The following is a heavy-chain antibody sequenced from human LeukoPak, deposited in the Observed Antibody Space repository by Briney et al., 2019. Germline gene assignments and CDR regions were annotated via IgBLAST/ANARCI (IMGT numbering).Heavy chain of an antibody. D-gene: IGHD2-21*02. V-gene: IGHV4-34*01. CDR1: GGSFSGYY. J-gene: IGHJ6*04. Sequence: PSETLSLTCAVYGGSFSGYYWSWIRQPPGKGVEWIGEINHSENTNYNPSLKSRVALSVDTSKNQFSLKLSSVTAADTSVYYCARGFAYCGGDCYSPWGLDVWGKGTTVTVSS. CDR3: ARGFAYCGGDCYSPWGLDV. CDR2: INHSENT.